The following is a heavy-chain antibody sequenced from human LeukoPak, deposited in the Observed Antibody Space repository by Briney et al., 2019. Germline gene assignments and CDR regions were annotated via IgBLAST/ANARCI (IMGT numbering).Heavy chain of an antibody. D-gene: IGHD1-1*01. J-gene: IGHJ6*03. CDR2: IKRDGSEK. V-gene: IGHV3-7*01. CDR1: EFTFSSYW. Sequence: RGSLRLSCAAPEFTFSSYWMSWVRQVPGKGLEWVANIKRDGSEKYYVDSVKGRFTISRDNAKNSLYLQMNGLRVEDTAVYYCARDLVGTTYHYYYMDVWGKGTTVTVSS. CDR3: ARDLVGTTYHYYYMDV.